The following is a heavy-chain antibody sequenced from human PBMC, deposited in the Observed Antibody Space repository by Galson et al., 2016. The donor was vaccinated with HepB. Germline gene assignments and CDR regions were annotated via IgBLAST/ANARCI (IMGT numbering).Heavy chain of an antibody. J-gene: IGHJ6*02. Sequence: SLRLSCAASGLSFSSFAMHWVRQAPGRGLEWVPLIPFDGTDKYYADSVKGRFTISRENSKTTLYLKMNSLRAEDTAMYYCVGGYYYYYYALDIWGQGTTVTVSS. CDR3: VGGYYYYYYALDI. D-gene: IGHD3-16*01. V-gene: IGHV3-30-3*01. CDR2: IPFDGTDK. CDR1: GLSFSSFA.